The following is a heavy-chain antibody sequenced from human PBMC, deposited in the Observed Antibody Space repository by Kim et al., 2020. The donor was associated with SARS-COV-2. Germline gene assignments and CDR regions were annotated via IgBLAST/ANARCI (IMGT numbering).Heavy chain of an antibody. CDR3: AREDSYSRGFYFVS. CDR1: GGSIRSAAYY. D-gene: IGHD3-9*01. Sequence: SETLSLTCTVSGGSIRSAAYYWTWIRHLPGKGLEWMGYIYYTGNTYYNPSLKSRTTISVDTSKNQFSLKLSSVTDADSAVYYCAREDSYSRGFYFVSWG. V-gene: IGHV4-31*03. CDR2: IYYTGNT. J-gene: IGHJ5*01.